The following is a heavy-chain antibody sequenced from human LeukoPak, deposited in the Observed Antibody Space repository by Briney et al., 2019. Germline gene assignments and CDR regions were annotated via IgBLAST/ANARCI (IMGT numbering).Heavy chain of an antibody. CDR1: GGSFSGYY. D-gene: IGHD5-12*01. Sequence: PSETLSLTCAVYGGSFSGYYWSWIRQPPGKGLEWIGEINHSGSTNYNPSLKSRVTISVDTSKNQFSLKPSSVTAADTAVYYCARGRGIVATIKVYYFDYWGQGTLVTVSS. J-gene: IGHJ4*02. CDR3: ARGRGIVATIKVYYFDY. V-gene: IGHV4-34*01. CDR2: INHSGST.